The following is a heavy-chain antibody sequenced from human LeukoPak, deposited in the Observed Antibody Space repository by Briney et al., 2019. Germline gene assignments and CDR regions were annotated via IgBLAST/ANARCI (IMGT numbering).Heavy chain of an antibody. V-gene: IGHV3-23*01. D-gene: IGHD3-10*01. CDR3: AKGANSGIYRTNFDY. CDR2: ISGSGVST. J-gene: IGHJ4*02. Sequence: PGGSLRLSCPASGFTFSSYGMSWVRQAPGKGLEWVSAISGSGVSTYYADSVKGRFTISRDNSKNTLYLQMNSLRAEDTAVYYCAKGANSGIYRTNFDYWGQGTLVTVSS. CDR1: GFTFSSYG.